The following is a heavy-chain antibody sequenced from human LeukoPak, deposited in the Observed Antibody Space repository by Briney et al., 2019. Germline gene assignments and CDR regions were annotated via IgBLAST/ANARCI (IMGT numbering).Heavy chain of an antibody. CDR1: GGSISSGGYY. V-gene: IGHV4-31*03. D-gene: IGHD2-2*01. CDR2: IYYSGSA. CDR3: ATLVVPAAMSWFDP. J-gene: IGHJ5*02. Sequence: SQTMSLTCTVSGGSISSGGYYWSWIRQHPGKGLEWIGYIYYSGSAYYNPSLKSRVTISVDTSKNQFSLKLSSVTAADTAVYYCATLVVPAAMSWFDPWGQGTLVTVSS.